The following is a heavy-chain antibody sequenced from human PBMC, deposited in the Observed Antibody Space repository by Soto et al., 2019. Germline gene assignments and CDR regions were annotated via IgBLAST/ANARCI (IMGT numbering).Heavy chain of an antibody. V-gene: IGHV3-30*04. CDR2: ISRDGSHK. CDR1: GFIFRNYA. J-gene: IGHJ4*02. D-gene: IGHD1-26*01. Sequence: GGSLRLSCAASGFIFRNYAIHWVRQAPGKGLEWVAVISRDGSHKYYLDSVKGRFTISRDNSKDTVNLLMNSLRDDDSAMYYCARSRNSAVADSFDFWGQGTLVTVS. CDR3: ARSRNSAVADSFDF.